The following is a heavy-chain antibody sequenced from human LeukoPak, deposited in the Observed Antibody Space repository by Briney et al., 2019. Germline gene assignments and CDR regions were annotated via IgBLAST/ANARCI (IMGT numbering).Heavy chain of an antibody. J-gene: IGHJ2*01. CDR1: GFTFSDYY. D-gene: IGHD5-24*01. CDR2: ISSSGSTI. V-gene: IGHV3-11*04. CDR3: AREERDGYNYYWYFDL. Sequence: GGSLRLSCAASGFTFSDYYMSWIRQAPGKGLEWGSYISSSGSTIYYADSVKGRFTISRDNAKNSLYLQMSSLRAEDTAVYYCAREERDGYNYYWYFDLWGRGTLVTVSS.